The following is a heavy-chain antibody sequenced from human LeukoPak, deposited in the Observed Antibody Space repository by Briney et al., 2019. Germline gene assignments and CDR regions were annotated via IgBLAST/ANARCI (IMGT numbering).Heavy chain of an antibody. J-gene: IGHJ1*01. V-gene: IGHV1-69*05. CDR2: IIPIFGTA. D-gene: IGHD3-22*01. Sequence: ASVKVSCKASGGTFSSYAISWVRQAPGQGLEWMGGIIPIFGTANYAQKFQGRVTITTDESTSTAYMELSSLRSEDTAVYYCARVPYYYDSSGYLEHWGQGTLVTVSS. CDR3: ARVPYYYDSSGYLEH. CDR1: GGTFSSYA.